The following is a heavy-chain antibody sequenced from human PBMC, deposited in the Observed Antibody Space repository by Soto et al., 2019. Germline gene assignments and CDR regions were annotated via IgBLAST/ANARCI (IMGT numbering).Heavy chain of an antibody. D-gene: IGHD2-15*01. Sequence: QVQLVQSGAEVTKPGASVKVSCKASGYTFTSYYMHWMRQAPGQALEWMGIINPSGGSTSYAQKFQGRVTMTRDTSTSTVYMELSSLRSEDTAVYYCARESCSGGICKAFDYWGQGTLVTVSS. CDR2: INPSGGST. J-gene: IGHJ4*02. V-gene: IGHV1-46*03. CDR3: ARESCSGGICKAFDY. CDR1: GYTFTSYY.